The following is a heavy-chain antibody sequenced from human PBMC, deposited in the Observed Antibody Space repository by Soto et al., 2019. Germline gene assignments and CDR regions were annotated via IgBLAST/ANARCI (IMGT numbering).Heavy chain of an antibody. J-gene: IGHJ4*02. CDR3: ARQIYDSDTGPNFQYYFDS. CDR1: GYSFTSHW. D-gene: IGHD3-22*01. CDR2: IDPSDSYT. V-gene: IGHV5-10-1*01. Sequence: GESLKISCQGSGYSFTSHWITWVRQTPGKGLEWMGRIDPSDSYTSYSPSFQGRVTISADRSISTAFLQWSSLRASDTAMYYCARQIYDSDTGPNFQYYFDSWGQGTPVTVSS.